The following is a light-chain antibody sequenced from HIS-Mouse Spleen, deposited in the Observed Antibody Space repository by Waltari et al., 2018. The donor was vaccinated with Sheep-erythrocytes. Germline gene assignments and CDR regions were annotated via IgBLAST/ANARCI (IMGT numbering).Light chain of an antibody. CDR2: LGS. V-gene: IGKV2-28*01. CDR1: QSLLHSNGYNY. Sequence: DIVMTQSPLSLPVTPGEPASISCRSNQSLLHSNGYNYLDWYLQKPGQSPQLLIYLGSNRASGVPDRFSGGGSGTDFTLKISRVEAEDVGVYYCMQALQTPLTFGQGTKLEIK. CDR3: MQALQTPLT. J-gene: IGKJ2*01.